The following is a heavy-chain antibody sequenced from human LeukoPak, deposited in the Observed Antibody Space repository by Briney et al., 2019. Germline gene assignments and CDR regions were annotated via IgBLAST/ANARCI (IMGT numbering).Heavy chain of an antibody. CDR1: GFTFSSYA. V-gene: IGHV3-23*01. Sequence: GGSLRLSCAASGFTFSSYAMSWVRQAPGKGLEWVLAISGSGGSTYYADSVKGRFTISRDNSKNTLYLQMNSLRAEDTAVYYCEKRTGSKGYYSGIDYWGQGTLVTVSS. D-gene: IGHD2-15*01. J-gene: IGHJ4*02. CDR3: EKRTGSKGYYSGIDY. CDR2: ISGSGGST.